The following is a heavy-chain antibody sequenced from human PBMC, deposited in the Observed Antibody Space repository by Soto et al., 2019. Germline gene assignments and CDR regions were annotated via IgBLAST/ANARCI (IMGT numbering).Heavy chain of an antibody. CDR1: GGSISSGNYY. CDR3: ATMGTPATGLYFFDY. J-gene: IGHJ4*02. D-gene: IGHD2-15*01. CDR2: ISYSGST. Sequence: QVQLQESGPGLVKPSQTLSLTCTVSGGSISSGNYYWSWIRQPPGKGLEWIGFISYSGSTYYSTFLKSRVTISEDTSMSQFSLNLCFVTAADTAVYYCATMGTPATGLYFFDYWCQGSLVTVSS. V-gene: IGHV4-30-4*01.